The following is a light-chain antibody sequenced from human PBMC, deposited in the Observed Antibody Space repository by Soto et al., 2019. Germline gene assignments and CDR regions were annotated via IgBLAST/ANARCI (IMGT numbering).Light chain of an antibody. J-gene: IGKJ2*01. CDR1: QSVSSSY. CDR3: QQYGTSPRT. V-gene: IGKV3-20*01. CDR2: GAS. Sequence: EIVLTQSPGTLSLSPGERATLSCRASQSVSSSYLAWYQQKPGQAPRLLIYGASSRATGIPDRFSGSESGRDFTVTISRLEPEDCSVYYCQQYGTSPRTFGQGTKLEIK.